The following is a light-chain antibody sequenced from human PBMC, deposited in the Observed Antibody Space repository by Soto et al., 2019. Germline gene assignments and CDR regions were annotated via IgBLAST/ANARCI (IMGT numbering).Light chain of an antibody. V-gene: IGKV1-39*01. CDR3: QNSTKWT. Sequence: DIQMTQSPSSLSASVGDRVTITCRASQGISTYLKWYQQKPGKAPKLLIYAASSLQSGVTSRFSGSGSETDFTLTISSLQPEDFATYSCQNSTKWTFGQGTKV. J-gene: IGKJ1*01. CDR2: AAS. CDR1: QGISTY.